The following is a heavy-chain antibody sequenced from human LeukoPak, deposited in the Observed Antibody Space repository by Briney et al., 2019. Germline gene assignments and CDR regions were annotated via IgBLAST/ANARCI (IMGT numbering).Heavy chain of an antibody. CDR1: GYSLTRYY. V-gene: IGHV1-2*02. D-gene: IGHD2-2*01. CDR2: INPNSGGT. CDR3: AFHTRYCSSTSCSDY. Sequence: ASVKVSCKASGYSLTRYYMHWVRQAPGQGLEWMGWINPNSGGTNYAQKFQGRVTMIRDTSISTAYMELSRLRSDDTAVYYCAFHTRYCSSTSCSDYWGQGTLVTVSS. J-gene: IGHJ4*02.